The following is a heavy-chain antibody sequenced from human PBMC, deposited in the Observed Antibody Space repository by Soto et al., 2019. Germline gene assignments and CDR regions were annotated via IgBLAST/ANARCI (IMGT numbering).Heavy chain of an antibody. CDR2: IIPIFGTA. Sequence: QVQLVQSGAEVKKPGSSVKVSCKASGGTFSSYAISWVRQAPGQGLEWMGGIIPIFGTANYAQKFQGRVTITADESTSTAYMELSSLRSEDTAVYYCARSRYYDFWSAQIPLYYCYGMDVWGQGTTVTVSS. CDR3: ARSRYYDFWSAQIPLYYCYGMDV. D-gene: IGHD3-3*01. J-gene: IGHJ6*02. V-gene: IGHV1-69*01. CDR1: GGTFSSYA.